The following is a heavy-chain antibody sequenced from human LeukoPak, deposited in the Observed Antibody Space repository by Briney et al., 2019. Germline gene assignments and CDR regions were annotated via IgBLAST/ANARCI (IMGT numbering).Heavy chain of an antibody. CDR1: GFTFSSYW. CDR2: INSDGYST. J-gene: IGHJ3*02. D-gene: IGHD6-19*01. Sequence: PGGSLRLSCAASGFTFSSYWMHWVRQAPGKGLVWVSRINSDGYSTTYADSVKGRFTISRDNAKNTLYLQMNSLRAEDTAVYSCARALIAVADTGAFDIWGQGTMVTVSS. CDR3: ARALIAVADTGAFDI. V-gene: IGHV3-74*01.